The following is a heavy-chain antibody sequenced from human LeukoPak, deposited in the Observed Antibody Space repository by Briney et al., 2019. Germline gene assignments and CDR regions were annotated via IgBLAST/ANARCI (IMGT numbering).Heavy chain of an antibody. V-gene: IGHV3-64D*06. Sequence: GGSLRLSCSGSGFTFSNYGMHWVRQAPGKGLEYVSGINSNGGSTYYADSVKGRFTISRDDSKNTLYLQMSSLRTEDTSVYYCVKDRRIVWWGELSGFDYWGEGPLVTVSS. D-gene: IGHD3-10*01. CDR2: INSNGGST. CDR1: GFTFSNYG. CDR3: VKDRRIVWWGELSGFDY. J-gene: IGHJ4*02.